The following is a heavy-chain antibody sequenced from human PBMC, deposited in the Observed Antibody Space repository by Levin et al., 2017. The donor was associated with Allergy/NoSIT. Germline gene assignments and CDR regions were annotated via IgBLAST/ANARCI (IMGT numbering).Heavy chain of an antibody. V-gene: IGHV5-10-1*01. J-gene: IGHJ3*02. D-gene: IGHD3-10*01. CDR3: ARQIYGNPQGRSFDI. CDR1: GYSFTSYW. CDR2: IDPSDSTT. Sequence: KVSCKPSGYSFTSYWITWVRQMPGKGLEWMGRIDPSDSTTNYSPSFQGRVTISADKSITTAYLQWRSLRASDTAMYYCARQIYGNPQGRSFDIWGQGTMVTVSS.